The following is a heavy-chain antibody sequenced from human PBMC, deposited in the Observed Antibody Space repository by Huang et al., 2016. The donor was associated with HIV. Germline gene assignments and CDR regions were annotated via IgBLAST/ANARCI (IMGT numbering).Heavy chain of an antibody. Sequence: QVQLVQSGAEVKKPGASVRVSCKASGYTFTSYGINWVRQAPGQGLEWMGGVCSYNGNTNYARKFQGRVTMTTDTFTTTAYMELRSLRSDDTAVFYCARVDGYSNFLHFDYWGQGTLVTVSS. D-gene: IGHD4-4*01. J-gene: IGHJ4*02. CDR3: ARVDGYSNFLHFDY. CDR1: GYTFTSYG. CDR2: VCSYNGNT. V-gene: IGHV1-18*01.